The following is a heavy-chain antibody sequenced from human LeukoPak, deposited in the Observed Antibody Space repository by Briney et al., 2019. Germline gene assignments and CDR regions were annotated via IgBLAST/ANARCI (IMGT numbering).Heavy chain of an antibody. V-gene: IGHV4-39*07. CDR1: SGSISTSNYY. CDR2: IFYSGST. Sequence: SETLSLTCTVSSGSISTSNYYWGWVRQPPGKALEWIGNIFYSGSTYYSPPLKSRVTISVDTSKNQFSLKLTSVTAADTAVYYCARLGGGSLTDFDYWGQGTLVTVSS. CDR3: ARLGGGSLTDFDY. J-gene: IGHJ4*02. D-gene: IGHD2-15*01.